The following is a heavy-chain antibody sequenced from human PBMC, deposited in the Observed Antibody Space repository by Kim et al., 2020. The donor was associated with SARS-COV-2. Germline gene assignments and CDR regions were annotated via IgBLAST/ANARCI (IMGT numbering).Heavy chain of an antibody. CDR1: GITFSSYA. Sequence: GGSLRLSCAASGITFSSYAMSWVRQAPGKGLEWVSAISGSGGSTYYADSVKGRFTISRDNSKNTLYLQMNSLRAEDTAVYYCAKEDREEYYYYYYGMDDWGQGTTVTVSS. J-gene: IGHJ6*02. CDR2: ISGSGGST. V-gene: IGHV3-23*01. D-gene: IGHD3-22*01. CDR3: AKEDREEYYYYYYGMDD.